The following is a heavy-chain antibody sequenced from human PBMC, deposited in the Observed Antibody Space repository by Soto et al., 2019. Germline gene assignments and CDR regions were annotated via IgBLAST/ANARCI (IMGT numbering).Heavy chain of an antibody. CDR1: GFTFTNSG. D-gene: IGHD1-26*01. CDR2: INQDGSEK. V-gene: IGHV3-7*01. CDR3: TRELIVGPAEYFQH. Sequence: GGSLRLSCAVSGFTFTNSGMSWVRQTPGKGLEWVANINQDGSEKYYVDSVKGRFTISRDNAKNSLYLQMNSLRAEDTAVYYCTRELIVGPAEYFQHWGQGTLVTVSS. J-gene: IGHJ1*01.